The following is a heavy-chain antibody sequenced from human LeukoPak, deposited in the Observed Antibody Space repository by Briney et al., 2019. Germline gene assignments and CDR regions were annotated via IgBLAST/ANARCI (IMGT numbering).Heavy chain of an antibody. D-gene: IGHD6-19*01. CDR2: ISGSGGST. J-gene: IGHJ3*02. Sequence: GGSLRLSCAASGFTFSSYAMSWVRQAPGKGLEWVSAISGSGGSTYYADSVKGRFTISRDNSKNTLYLQTNSLRAEDTAVYYCAKVRIAVAAIPADAFDIWGQGTMVTVSS. V-gene: IGHV3-23*01. CDR1: GFTFSSYA. CDR3: AKVRIAVAAIPADAFDI.